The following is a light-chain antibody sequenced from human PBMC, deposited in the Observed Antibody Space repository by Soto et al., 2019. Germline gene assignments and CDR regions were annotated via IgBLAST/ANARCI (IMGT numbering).Light chain of an antibody. Sequence: AIQMTQSPSSLSASVRDTVTITCRASQGIRNDLGWYQQKPGKAPKHLIYAASSLQSGVPSRFSGSGSGTDFTLTISSLQPEDFATYYCLQDHNDPLTFGGGTKVEIK. CDR3: LQDHNDPLT. CDR1: QGIRND. CDR2: AAS. J-gene: IGKJ4*01. V-gene: IGKV1-6*01.